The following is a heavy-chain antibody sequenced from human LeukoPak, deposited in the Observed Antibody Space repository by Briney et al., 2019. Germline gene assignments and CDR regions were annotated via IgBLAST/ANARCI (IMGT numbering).Heavy chain of an antibody. D-gene: IGHD4-11*01. J-gene: IGHJ4*02. CDR1: GFTFSHYG. Sequence: PGGSLRLSCAASGFTFSHYGMHWVRRAPGKGLEWVAVIWSDGTNKYYADSVKGRFSISRDDSQKRVFLQMNSLRAEDTAVYYCARDAQRGFDYSNSLQYWGQGALVTVSS. CDR2: IWSDGTNK. V-gene: IGHV3-33*01. CDR3: ARDAQRGFDYSNSLQY.